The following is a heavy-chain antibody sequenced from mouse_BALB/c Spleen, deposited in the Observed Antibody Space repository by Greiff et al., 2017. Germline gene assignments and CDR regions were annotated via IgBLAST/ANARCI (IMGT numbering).Heavy chain of an antibody. Sequence: VQLKESGPELVKPGASVKVSCKASGYAFTSYNMYWVKQSHGKSLEWIGYIDPYNGGTSYNQKFKGKATLTVDKSSSTAYMHLNSLTSEDSAVYYCARPRYEGYAMDYWGQGTSVTVSS. D-gene: IGHD2-14*01. CDR1: GYAFTSYN. CDR2: IDPYNGGT. V-gene: IGHV1S135*01. J-gene: IGHJ4*01. CDR3: ARPRYEGYAMDY.